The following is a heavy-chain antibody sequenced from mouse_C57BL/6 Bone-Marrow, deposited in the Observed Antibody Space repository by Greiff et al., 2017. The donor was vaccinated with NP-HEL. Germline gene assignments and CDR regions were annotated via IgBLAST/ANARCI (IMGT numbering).Heavy chain of an antibody. V-gene: IGHV1-59*01. CDR3: ARWGITTVVATGFDY. CDR1: GYTFTSYW. D-gene: IGHD1-1*01. Sequence: QVQLQQPGAELVRPGTSVKLSCKASGYTFTSYWMHWVKQRPGQGLEWIGVIDPSDSYTNYNQKVKGKATLTVDTSSSTAYMQLSSLTSEDSAVYYCARWGITTVVATGFDYWGQGTTLTVSS. J-gene: IGHJ2*01. CDR2: IDPSDSYT.